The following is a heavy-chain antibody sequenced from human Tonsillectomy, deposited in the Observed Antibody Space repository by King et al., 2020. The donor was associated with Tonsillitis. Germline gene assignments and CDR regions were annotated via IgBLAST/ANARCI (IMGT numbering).Heavy chain of an antibody. D-gene: IGHD6-19*01. Sequence: QLQESGPGLVKPSETLSLTCTVSGGSISSSSYYWGWIRQPPGKGLEWIGRIYYSGSTYYNPSLKSRVTISVDTSKNQLSLKLSSVTAADTAMYYCASAYSSGFYYYYGMDVWGQGTTVTVSS. J-gene: IGHJ6*02. CDR3: ASAYSSGFYYYYGMDV. V-gene: IGHV4-39*01. CDR1: GGSISSSSYY. CDR2: IYYSGST.